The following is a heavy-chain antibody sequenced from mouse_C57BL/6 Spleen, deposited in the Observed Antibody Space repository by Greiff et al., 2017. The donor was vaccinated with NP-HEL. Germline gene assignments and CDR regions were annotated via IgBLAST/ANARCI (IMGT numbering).Heavy chain of an antibody. J-gene: IGHJ2*01. D-gene: IGHD4-1*02. CDR2: IYPGSGNT. CDR3: ASPQLGLDY. CDR1: GYTFTDYY. V-gene: IGHV1-76*01. Sequence: VQLQQSGAELVRPGASVKLSCKASGYTFTDYYINWVKQRPGQGLEWIARIYPGSGNTYYNEKFKGKATLTAEKSSSTAYMQLSSLTSEDSAVYFCASPQLGLDYWGQCTTLTVSS.